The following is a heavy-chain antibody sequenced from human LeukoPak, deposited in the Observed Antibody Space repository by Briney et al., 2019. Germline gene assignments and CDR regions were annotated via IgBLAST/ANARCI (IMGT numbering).Heavy chain of an antibody. D-gene: IGHD4-23*01. Sequence: PSETLSLTCTVSGGSISSSSYYWGWIRQPPGKGLEWIGSIYYSGSTYYNPSLKSRVTISVDTSKNQFSLTLSSVTAADTAVYYCARDRLGYGGNSHWFDPWGQGTLVTVSS. J-gene: IGHJ5*02. V-gene: IGHV4-39*07. CDR2: IYYSGST. CDR3: ARDRLGYGGNSHWFDP. CDR1: GGSISSSSYY.